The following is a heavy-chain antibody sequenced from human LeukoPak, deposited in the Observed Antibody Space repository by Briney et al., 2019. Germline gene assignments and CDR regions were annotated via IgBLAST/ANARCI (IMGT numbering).Heavy chain of an antibody. J-gene: IGHJ4*02. CDR2: ISSSSSYI. D-gene: IGHD6-13*01. Sequence: PGGSLRLSCAACGFTFSSYSMNWVRQAPGKGLEWVSSISSSSSYIYYADSVKGRFTISRDNAKNSLYLQMNSLRAEDTAVYYCARVIWAAAGIDYWGQGTLVTVSS. CDR1: GFTFSSYS. CDR3: ARVIWAAAGIDY. V-gene: IGHV3-21*01.